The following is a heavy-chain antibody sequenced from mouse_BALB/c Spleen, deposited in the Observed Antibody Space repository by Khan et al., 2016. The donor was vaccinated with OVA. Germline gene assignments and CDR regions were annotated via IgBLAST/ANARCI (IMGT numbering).Heavy chain of an antibody. Sequence: VQLQQSGPELVKPGASVKISCKASGYSFTGYFMNWVMQSHGKSLEWIGRINPHIGETFYNQKFKGKATLTVDESSSTAHMELRSLASEDSAVYYCARSYRSDFDYWGQGTTVTVSS. D-gene: IGHD1-1*01. J-gene: IGHJ2*01. CDR3: ARSYRSDFDY. CDR1: GYSFTGYF. CDR2: INPHIGET. V-gene: IGHV1-20*02.